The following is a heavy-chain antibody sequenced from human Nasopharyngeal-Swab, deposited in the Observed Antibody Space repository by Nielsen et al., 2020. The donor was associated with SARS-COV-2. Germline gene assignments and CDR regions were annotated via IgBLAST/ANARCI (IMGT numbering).Heavy chain of an antibody. Sequence: VRQMPGKGLAWMGIIYPGDSDTRYSPPFQGQVTISADKSISTAYLQWSSLKASDTAMYYCARHRVVAAPVRYYYYMDVWGKGTTVTVSS. J-gene: IGHJ6*03. D-gene: IGHD2-15*01. V-gene: IGHV5-51*01. CDR2: IYPGDSDT. CDR3: ARHRVVAAPVRYYYYMDV.